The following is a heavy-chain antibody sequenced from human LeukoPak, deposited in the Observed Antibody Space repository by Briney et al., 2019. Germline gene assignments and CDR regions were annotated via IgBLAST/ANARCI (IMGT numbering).Heavy chain of an antibody. CDR2: INPNSGGT. J-gene: IGHJ6*02. D-gene: IGHD3-9*01. Sequence: ASVKVSCKASGYTFTGYYMHWVRQAPGQGLEWMGWINPNSGGTNYAQKFRGRVTMTRDTSISTAYMELSRLRSDDTAVYYCARDILTGYYSYGMDVWGQGTTVTVSS. V-gene: IGHV1-2*02. CDR3: ARDILTGYYSYGMDV. CDR1: GYTFTGYY.